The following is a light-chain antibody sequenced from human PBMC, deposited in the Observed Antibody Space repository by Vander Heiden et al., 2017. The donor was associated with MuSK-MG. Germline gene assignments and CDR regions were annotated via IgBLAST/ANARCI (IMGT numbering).Light chain of an antibody. CDR2: DAS. V-gene: IGKV3-11*01. CDR1: QSVGTY. J-gene: IGKJ2*01. CDR3: QQRNNWPPYS. Sequence: EIVLTQSPATLSLSPGEGATLSCRASQSVGTYLAWYQQKPGQAPRLLIYDASHRATGIPARFSGRGPGTDFTLTISSLEPEDSAVYYCQQRNNWPPYSFGQGTKLEIK.